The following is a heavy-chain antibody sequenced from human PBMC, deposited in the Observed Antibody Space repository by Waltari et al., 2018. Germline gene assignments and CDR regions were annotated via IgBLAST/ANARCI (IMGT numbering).Heavy chain of an antibody. V-gene: IGHV3-30*04. CDR3: ARGGSSWYYYGMDV. Sequence: QVQLVESGGGVVQPGRSLRLSCAASGFTFSSNAMHWFRQAAGKGREWVGGIPYDGGNKYYADSVKCGFTSSRDNSKNTLYLQMNGLRGEDTAVYYCARGGSSWYYYGMDVWVQGTTVTVSS. CDR1: GFTFSSNA. CDR2: IPYDGGNK. J-gene: IGHJ6*02. D-gene: IGHD6-13*01.